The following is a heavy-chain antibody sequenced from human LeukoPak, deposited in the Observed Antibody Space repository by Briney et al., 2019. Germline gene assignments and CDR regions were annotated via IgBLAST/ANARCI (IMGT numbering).Heavy chain of an antibody. CDR3: AVRGGTMVRS. D-gene: IGHD3-10*01. J-gene: IGHJ4*02. CDR1: GGSFSGYY. Sequence: PSETLSLTCAVYGGSFSGYYWSWVRQPPGKGLEWIGEIYHSGSTNYNPSLKSRVTISVDKSKNQFSLKLSSVTAADTAVYYCAVRGGTMVRSWGQGTLVTVSS. V-gene: IGHV4-34*01. CDR2: IYHSGST.